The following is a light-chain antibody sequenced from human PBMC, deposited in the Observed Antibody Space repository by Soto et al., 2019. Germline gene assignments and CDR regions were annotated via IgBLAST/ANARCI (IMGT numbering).Light chain of an antibody. CDR3: QQYNTYLTWT. Sequence: DIQMTQSPSSLSASVGDRVTITCRASQSISNYLNWYQQKPGKAPKVLIYAASSLQSGVPSRFSGSGSGTDFTLTISSLQPEDAATYYCQQYNTYLTWTFGQGTKVDIK. CDR2: AAS. V-gene: IGKV1-39*01. J-gene: IGKJ1*01. CDR1: QSISNY.